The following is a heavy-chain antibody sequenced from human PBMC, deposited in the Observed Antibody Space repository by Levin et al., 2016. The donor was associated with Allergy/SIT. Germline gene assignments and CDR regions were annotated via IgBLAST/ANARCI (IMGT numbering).Heavy chain of an antibody. CDR2: ISGSGDST. D-gene: IGHD3-10*01. J-gene: IGHJ6*02. Sequence: GGSLRLSCAASGFTFSSYAMSWVRQAPGKGLEWVSAISGSGDSTYYADSVKGRFTISRDNSKNTLYLQMNSLRAEDTAVYYCARYGSGFPSVEYYYYGMDVWGQGTTVTVSS. CDR1: GFTFSSYA. V-gene: IGHV3-23*01. CDR3: ARYGSGFPSVEYYYYGMDV.